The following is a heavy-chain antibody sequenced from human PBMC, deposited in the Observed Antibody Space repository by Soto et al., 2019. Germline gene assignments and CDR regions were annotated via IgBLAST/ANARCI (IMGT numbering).Heavy chain of an antibody. J-gene: IGHJ4*02. Sequence: SETLSLTCTVYGGSIRSYYWSWIRQPPGEGLEWIGSIYYSGSTNYNPSRKSRVTMSVDMSKNQVSLKLSSVTAADTAVYYCTRVGGYYGDYPNFDYWGQGALVTVSS. CDR3: TRVGGYYGDYPNFDY. CDR2: IYYSGST. V-gene: IGHV4-59*01. CDR1: GGSIRSYY. D-gene: IGHD4-17*01.